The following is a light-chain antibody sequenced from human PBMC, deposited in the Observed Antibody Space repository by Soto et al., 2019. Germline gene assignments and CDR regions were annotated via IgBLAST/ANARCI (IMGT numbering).Light chain of an antibody. Sequence: ENVLTQSPGTLSLSPGERATLSCRASESVSSIYVAWYQQKPGQAPTLLIYGASTRDTGIPDRFSGSGSGTDFTLTIDRLEPEDFAVYYCQQSLNPKTFGQGTKVEIK. CDR3: QQSLNPKT. J-gene: IGKJ1*01. CDR1: ESVSSIY. V-gene: IGKV3-20*01. CDR2: GAS.